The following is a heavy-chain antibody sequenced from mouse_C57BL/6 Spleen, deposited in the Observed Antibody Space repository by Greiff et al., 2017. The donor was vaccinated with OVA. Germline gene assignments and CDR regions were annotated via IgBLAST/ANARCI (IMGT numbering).Heavy chain of an antibody. CDR3: ARHRMGDQYYFDY. J-gene: IGHJ2*01. CDR2: ISGGGGNT. CDR1: GFTFRSYT. D-gene: IGHD2-13*01. Sequence: EVQLQESGGGLVKPGGSLKLSCAASGFTFRSYTMSWVRQTPEKRLEWVATISGGGGNTYYPDSVKGRFTISRDNAKNTLYLQMSSLRSEDTALYYCARHRMGDQYYFDYWGQGTTLTVSS. V-gene: IGHV5-9*01.